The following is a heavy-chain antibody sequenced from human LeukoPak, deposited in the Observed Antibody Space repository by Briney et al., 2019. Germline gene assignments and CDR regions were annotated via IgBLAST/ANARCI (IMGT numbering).Heavy chain of an antibody. V-gene: IGHV4-4*09. CDR1: GGSISRYY. D-gene: IGHD6-6*01. CDR2: IYTSGST. CDR3: ARQEYSSSPGDY. Sequence: SETLSLTCTVSGGSISRYYWSWIRQPPGKGLEWIGYIYTSGSTTYNPSLKSRVTISVDTSKNQFSLKLSSVTAADTAVYYCARQEYSSSPGDYWGQGTLVTVSS. J-gene: IGHJ4*02.